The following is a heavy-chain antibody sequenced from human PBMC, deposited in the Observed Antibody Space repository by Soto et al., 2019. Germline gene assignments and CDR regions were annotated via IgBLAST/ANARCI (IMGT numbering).Heavy chain of an antibody. Sequence: PGGSLRLSCAASGFTFSSYAMSWVRQAPGKGLEWVSGISGSGGSTFYADSVKGRFTISRDNSKNTLYLRMSSLRAEDTAVYYCASLTSSWQPGFDYWGQGTLVTVSS. CDR1: GFTFSSYA. CDR3: ASLTSSWQPGFDY. CDR2: ISGSGGST. J-gene: IGHJ4*02. D-gene: IGHD6-13*01. V-gene: IGHV3-23*01.